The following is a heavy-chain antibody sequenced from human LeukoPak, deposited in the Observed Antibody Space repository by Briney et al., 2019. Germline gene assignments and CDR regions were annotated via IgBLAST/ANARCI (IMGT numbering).Heavy chain of an antibody. D-gene: IGHD3-16*02. Sequence: SETLSLTCAVYGGSFSGYYWSWIRQPPGKGLEWIGEINHSGSTNYNPSLKSRVTISVDTSKNQFSLKLSSVTAADTAVYYCARDLSVIPILPNAFDIWGQGTMVTVSS. J-gene: IGHJ3*02. CDR2: INHSGST. V-gene: IGHV4-34*01. CDR1: GGSFSGYY. CDR3: ARDLSVIPILPNAFDI.